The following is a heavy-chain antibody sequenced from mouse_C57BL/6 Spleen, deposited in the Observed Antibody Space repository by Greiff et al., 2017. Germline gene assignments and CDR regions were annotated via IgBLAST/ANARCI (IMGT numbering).Heavy chain of an antibody. CDR2: ISNGGGST. J-gene: IGHJ1*03. D-gene: IGHD1-1*01. CDR3: ARGGSRSLWYFEV. CDR1: GFTFSDYY. Sequence: EVMLVESGGGLVQPGGSLKLSCAASGFTFSDYYMYCVRQTPEKRLEWVAYISNGGGSTYYQDTVKGRFTISRDNAKNNLYLPMSRLKSEDTAMNYSARGGSRSLWYFEVWGTGTTVTVSS. V-gene: IGHV5-12*01.